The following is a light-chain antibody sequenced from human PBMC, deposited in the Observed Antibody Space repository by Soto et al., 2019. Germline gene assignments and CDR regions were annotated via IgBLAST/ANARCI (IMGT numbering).Light chain of an antibody. V-gene: IGLV2-18*02. CDR1: SSDVGSYNR. J-gene: IGLJ2*01. CDR3: ISYASRSLV. Sequence: QSALTQPPSVSGSPGQSVTISCTGTSSDVGSYNRVSWYQQPPGTAPKLMIYEVSNRPSGVPDRLSGSKSGNTASLTISGLQAEDEAEYYCISYASRSLVFGGWTKLTVL. CDR2: EVS.